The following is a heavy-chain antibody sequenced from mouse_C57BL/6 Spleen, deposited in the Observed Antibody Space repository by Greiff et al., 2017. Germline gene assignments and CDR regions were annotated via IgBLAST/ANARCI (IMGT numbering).Heavy chain of an antibody. CDR1: GFNIKDDY. CDR2: IDPENGDT. J-gene: IGHJ3*01. CDR3: TTGDGPGWFAY. D-gene: IGHD2-3*01. Sequence: EVQLQQSGAELVRPGASVKLSCTASGFNIKDDYMHWVKQRPEQGLEWIGWIDPENGDTEYASKFQGKATITADTSSNTAYLQLSSLTSEDTAVYYCTTGDGPGWFAYWGQGTLVTVSA. V-gene: IGHV14-4*01.